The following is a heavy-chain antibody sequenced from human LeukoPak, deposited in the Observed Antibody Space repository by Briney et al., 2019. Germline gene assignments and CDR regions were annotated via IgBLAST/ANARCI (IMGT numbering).Heavy chain of an antibody. V-gene: IGHV4-4*07. CDR2: IYTSGST. J-gene: IGHJ4*02. CDR3: ARGPYYYDTSGHFFDY. CDR1: GGSINSFY. Sequence: PSETLSLTCTVSGGSINSFYWTWIRQPAGKGLEWIGRIYTSGSTNYNPSLKSRVTISVDTSKNQFSLKLSSVTAADTAVYYCARGPYYYDTSGHFFDYWGQGTLVTVSS. D-gene: IGHD3-22*01.